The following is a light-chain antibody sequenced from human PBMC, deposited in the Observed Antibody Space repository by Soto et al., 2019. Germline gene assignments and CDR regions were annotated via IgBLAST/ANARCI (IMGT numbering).Light chain of an antibody. V-gene: IGKV1-5*01. J-gene: IGKJ1*01. CDR3: QQYYSYWT. CDR2: DAS. CDR1: QSIGRW. Sequence: DIQITQPPSTLSASVGDTVTVSCRASQSIGRWLAWYQQKPGKAPKLLIFDASTLENGVPARFSGSRSGPEFSLTISSLQPDDFATYYCQQYYSYWTFGQGTKGDI.